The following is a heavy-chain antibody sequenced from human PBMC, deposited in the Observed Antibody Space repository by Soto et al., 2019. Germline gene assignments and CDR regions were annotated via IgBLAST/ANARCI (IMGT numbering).Heavy chain of an antibody. Sequence: ASVKVSCKASGYTFTSYDINWVRQATGQGLEWMGWMNPNSGNTGYAQKFQGRVTMTRNTSISTAYMELSSLRSEDTAVYYCARVKDAGDAFDIWGQGTMVTVSS. J-gene: IGHJ3*02. CDR1: GYTFTSYD. V-gene: IGHV1-8*01. CDR2: MNPNSGNT. CDR3: ARVKDAGDAFDI.